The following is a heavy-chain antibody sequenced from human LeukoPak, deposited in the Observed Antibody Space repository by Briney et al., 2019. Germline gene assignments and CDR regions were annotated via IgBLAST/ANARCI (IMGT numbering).Heavy chain of an antibody. D-gene: IGHD1-14*01. CDR3: VREGAAGDS. CDR1: GFTFISYA. V-gene: IGHV3-64D*09. J-gene: IGHJ4*02. CDR2: ISSNGGRT. Sequence: PGGSLSLSCSASGFTFISYAMHWVRQAPGKGLEYVSGISSNGGRTYYADSLKGRFTISRDNSKNTLFLQMSSLIPEDTAVFYCVREGAAGDSWGQGTLVTVSS.